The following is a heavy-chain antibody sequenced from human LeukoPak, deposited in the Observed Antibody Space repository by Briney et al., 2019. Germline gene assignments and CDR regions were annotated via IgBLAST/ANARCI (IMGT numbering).Heavy chain of an antibody. D-gene: IGHD3-3*01. CDR2: IIPILGIA. CDR3: ARALTITIFGVVRRRGWFDP. Sequence: ASVKVSCKASGGTFSSYTISWVRQAPGQELEWMGRIIPILGIANYAQKFQGRVTITADKSTSTAYMELSSLRSEDTAVYYCARALTITIFGVVRRRGWFDPWGQGTLVTVSS. J-gene: IGHJ5*02. V-gene: IGHV1-69*02. CDR1: GGTFSSYT.